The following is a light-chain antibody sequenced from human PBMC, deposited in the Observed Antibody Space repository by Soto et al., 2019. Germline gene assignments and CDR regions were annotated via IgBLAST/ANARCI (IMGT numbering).Light chain of an antibody. CDR2: DND. Sequence: QSVLTQPPSVSAAPGQKVTISCSGSSSNIEKNFVSWYQQLPGTAPKLLIFDNDKRPSGIPDRFSGSKSGTSATLGITGLQTRDEADYCCVAWDTSLTTTVLFGGGTQLTVL. J-gene: IGLJ3*02. V-gene: IGLV1-51*01. CDR3: VAWDTSLTTTVL. CDR1: SSNIEKNF.